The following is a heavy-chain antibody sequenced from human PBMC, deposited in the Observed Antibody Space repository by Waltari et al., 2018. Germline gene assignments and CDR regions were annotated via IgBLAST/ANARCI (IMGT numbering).Heavy chain of an antibody. D-gene: IGHD6-19*01. J-gene: IGHJ4*02. Sequence: QLQLQESGPGLVKPSETLSLTCTVSGGSISSSSYYWGWIRQPPGKGLEWIGSIYYSGSTYYNPSLKSRVTISVDTSKNQFSLKLSSVTAADTAVYYCARGLYSSGWYMGDYWGQGTLVTVSS. CDR2: IYYSGST. CDR1: GGSISSSSYY. V-gene: IGHV4-39*07. CDR3: ARGLYSSGWYMGDY.